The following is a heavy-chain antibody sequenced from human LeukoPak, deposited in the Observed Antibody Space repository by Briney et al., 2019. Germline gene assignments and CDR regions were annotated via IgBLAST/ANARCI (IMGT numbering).Heavy chain of an antibody. CDR1: GYSFPIYW. Sequence: GESLKIFCDTSGYSFPIYWYGWVRQMSGEGLELLCSNHHCGGYARYSPSLQGQVTISADMSINTAYQQWNSLKSSHSAMSYGVTLHEVGTTFSDHWGQGTLVTVSS. D-gene: IGHD2/OR15-2a*01. J-gene: IGHJ4*02. V-gene: IGHV5-51*01. CDR2: NHHCGGYA. CDR3: VTLHEVGTTFSDH.